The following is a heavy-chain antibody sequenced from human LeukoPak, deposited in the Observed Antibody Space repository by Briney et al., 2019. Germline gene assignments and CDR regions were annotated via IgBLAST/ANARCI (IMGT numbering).Heavy chain of an antibody. CDR1: GYTFTGYY. CDR2: INPNSGGT. V-gene: IGHV1-2*02. J-gene: IGHJ4*02. CDR3: ARGRAMVRGPKIDY. D-gene: IGHD3-10*01. Sequence: GASVEVSCKASGYTFTGYYMHWVRQAPGQGLEWMGWINPNSGGTNYAQKFQGRVTMTRDTSISTAYMELSRLRSDDTAVYYCARGRAMVRGPKIDYWGQGTLVTVSS.